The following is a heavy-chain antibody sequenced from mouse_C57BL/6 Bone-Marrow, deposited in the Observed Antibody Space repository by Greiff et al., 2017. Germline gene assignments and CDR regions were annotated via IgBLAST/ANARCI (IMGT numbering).Heavy chain of an antibody. Sequence: VKLMESGAELVRPGASVKLSCKASGYTFTDYYINWVKQRPGQGLEWIARIYPGSGNTYYNEKFKGKATLTAEKSSSTAYMQLSSLTSEDSAVYFCARYYDYVYAMDYWGQGTSVTVSS. CDR2: IYPGSGNT. CDR1: GYTFTDYY. CDR3: ARYYDYVYAMDY. D-gene: IGHD2-4*01. V-gene: IGHV1-76*01. J-gene: IGHJ4*01.